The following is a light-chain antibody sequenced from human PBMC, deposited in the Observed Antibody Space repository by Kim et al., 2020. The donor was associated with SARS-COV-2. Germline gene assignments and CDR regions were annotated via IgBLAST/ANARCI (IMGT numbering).Light chain of an antibody. CDR2: SAS. V-gene: IGKV3D-15*01. CDR1: QSVRSN. Sequence: EIVMTQSPATLSVSPGERATLSCRASQSVRSNLAWYQQKPGQAPRLLIYSASTRAAGIPARFSGSGSGTEFTLTISSLQSEDFAVYYCHQYDRWPPALTFGAGTKVDIK. J-gene: IGKJ3*01. CDR3: HQYDRWPPALT.